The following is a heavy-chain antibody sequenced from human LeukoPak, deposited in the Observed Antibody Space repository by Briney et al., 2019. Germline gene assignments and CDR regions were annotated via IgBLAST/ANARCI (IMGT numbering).Heavy chain of an antibody. CDR3: ARGGEWELPFDY. CDR2: MNPNSGNT. CDR1: GYTFTSYD. D-gene: IGHD1-26*01. V-gene: IGHV1-8*01. J-gene: IGHJ4*02. Sequence: ASVKVSCKASGYTFTSYDINWVRQATGQGLEWMGWMNPNSGNTGYAQKFQGRVTMTRNTSIGTAYMELSSLRSEDTAVYYCARGGEWELPFDYWGQGILVTVSS.